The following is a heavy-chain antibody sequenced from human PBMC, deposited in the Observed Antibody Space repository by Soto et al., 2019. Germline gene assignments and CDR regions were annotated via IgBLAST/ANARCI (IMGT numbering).Heavy chain of an antibody. D-gene: IGHD3-9*01. J-gene: IGHJ4*01. CDR2: IHHSGTT. CDR1: GDPIGSGDFY. Sequence: QVLLQESGPGLVKASQTLSLDCTVSGDPIGSGDFYWTWIRQTPERGLEWIGNIHHSGTTSYNPSLGNRISISMDASRNVFSLSLTSVGVADAAVYFCARDLLVFDTSGFHFWGRGILVSV. V-gene: IGHV4-30-4*01. CDR3: ARDLLVFDTSGFHF.